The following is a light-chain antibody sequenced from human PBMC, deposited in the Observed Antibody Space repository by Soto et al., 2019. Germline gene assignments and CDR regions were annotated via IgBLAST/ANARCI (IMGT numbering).Light chain of an antibody. CDR3: QQYGSSVWT. V-gene: IGKV3-20*01. CDR1: QSVNSNY. Sequence: EIVLTQSPGTLSLSPGERATLSCRASQSVNSNYLTWYQQKPGQAPRLLIYGASRRATDIPDRFSGSRSGIYFTLTISRLEPEDFAVYYCQQYGSSVWTFGQGTKVEIK. CDR2: GAS. J-gene: IGKJ1*01.